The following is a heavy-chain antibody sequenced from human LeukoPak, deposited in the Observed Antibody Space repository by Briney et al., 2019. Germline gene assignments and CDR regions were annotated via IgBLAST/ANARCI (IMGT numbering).Heavy chain of an antibody. Sequence: GASVKVSCKASGYTFTGYYMHWVRQAPGQGLEWMGWINPNSGGTNYAQKFQGRVNMTRDTSISTAYMELSRLRSDDTAVYYWTRDVEWLYYFDYWGQGTLVTVSS. CDR2: INPNSGGT. CDR1: GYTFTGYY. D-gene: IGHD6-19*01. CDR3: TRDVEWLYYFDY. V-gene: IGHV1-2*02. J-gene: IGHJ4*02.